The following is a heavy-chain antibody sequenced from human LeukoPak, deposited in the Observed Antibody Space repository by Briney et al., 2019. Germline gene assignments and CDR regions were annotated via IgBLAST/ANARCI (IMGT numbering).Heavy chain of an antibody. J-gene: IGHJ4*02. V-gene: IGHV3-30-3*02. Sequence: GRSLRLSCAASGFTFSSYAMHWVRQAPGKGLEWVAVMSFDGTHIYYADSVKGRFTISRDNSKNTLYLQMNSLRVEDTAVYYCAPTYYYESSGHQGGQGTLVTVSA. CDR2: MSFDGTHI. D-gene: IGHD3-22*01. CDR3: APTYYYESSGHQ. CDR1: GFTFSSYA.